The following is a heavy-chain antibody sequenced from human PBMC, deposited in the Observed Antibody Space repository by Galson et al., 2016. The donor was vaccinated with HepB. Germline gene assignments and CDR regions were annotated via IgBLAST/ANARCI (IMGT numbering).Heavy chain of an antibody. J-gene: IGHJ1*01. Sequence: SLRLSCAASGFTFSSYWMSWVRQAPGKGLEWVANIKQDGSEKYYVDSVKGRFTISRDNAKNSLYLQMNSLRAEDTAVYYCAQYYYDSSGFLEYFQHWGQGTRFTVSS. V-gene: IGHV3-7*03. CDR2: IKQDGSEK. CDR1: GFTFSSYW. D-gene: IGHD3-22*01. CDR3: AQYYYDSSGFLEYFQH.